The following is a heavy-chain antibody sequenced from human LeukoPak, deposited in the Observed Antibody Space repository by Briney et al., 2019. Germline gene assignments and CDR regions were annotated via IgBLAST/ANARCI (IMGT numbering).Heavy chain of an antibody. J-gene: IGHJ4*02. D-gene: IGHD3-10*01. V-gene: IGHV4-59*08. CDR1: GGSISIYY. CDR2: FSYIVST. CDR3: ARQGSYSLDHLDY. Sequence: SETLSLTCTVSGGSISIYYWSWIRQPPGKGLEWIGYFSYIVSTNYNPSLKSRVTMSVDTSKNQFSLKLTSVTAADTGVYYCARQGSYSLDHLDYWGQGTLVTVSS.